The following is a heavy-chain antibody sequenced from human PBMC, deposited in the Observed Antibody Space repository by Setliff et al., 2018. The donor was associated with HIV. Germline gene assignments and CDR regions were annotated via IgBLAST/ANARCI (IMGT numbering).Heavy chain of an antibody. V-gene: IGHV1-69*06. CDR3: ATIITHYGRIAFDI. CDR1: GGNFNDFS. D-gene: IGHD3-10*01. Sequence: ASVKVSCKGIGGNFNDFSISWVRQAPGQGLEWMGKIIPVLRTPKYAEKFRGRVTMTEDTSTDTAYMELSSLRSEDTAVYYCATIITHYGRIAFDIWGQGTMVTVSS. CDR2: IIPVLRTP. J-gene: IGHJ3*02.